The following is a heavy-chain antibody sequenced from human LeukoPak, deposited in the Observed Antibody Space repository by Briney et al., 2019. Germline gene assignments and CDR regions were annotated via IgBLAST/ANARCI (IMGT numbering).Heavy chain of an antibody. Sequence: ASVKVSCKASGYTFTGYYVHWVRQAPGQGLEWMGWINPNSGSTNYAQKFQGRVTMTRDTSISTAFMDLSRLRSDDTAVYYRARRGNYGDYFDYWGQGTLVTVSS. CDR2: INPNSGST. V-gene: IGHV1-2*02. D-gene: IGHD4-17*01. J-gene: IGHJ4*02. CDR3: ARRGNYGDYFDY. CDR1: GYTFTGYY.